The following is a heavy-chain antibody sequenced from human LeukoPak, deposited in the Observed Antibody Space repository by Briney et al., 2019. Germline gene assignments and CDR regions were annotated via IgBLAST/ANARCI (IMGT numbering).Heavy chain of an antibody. Sequence: GGSLRLSCAASGFTFSSYAMHWVRQAPGKGLEWVAVISYDGSNKYYADSVKGRFTISRDNSKNTLYLQMNSLRAEDTAVYYCARGRPYTVTPTHFDYWGQGTLVTVSS. D-gene: IGHD4-17*01. J-gene: IGHJ4*02. CDR1: GFTFSSYA. CDR3: ARGRPYTVTPTHFDY. V-gene: IGHV3-30*04. CDR2: ISYDGSNK.